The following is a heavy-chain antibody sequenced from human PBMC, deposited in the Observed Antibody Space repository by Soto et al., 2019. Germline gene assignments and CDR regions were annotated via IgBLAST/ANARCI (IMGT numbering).Heavy chain of an antibody. V-gene: IGHV4-30-2*01. CDR1: GGSISSGGYS. J-gene: IGHJ4*02. CDR2: IYHSGST. D-gene: IGHD4-17*01. Sequence: PSETLSLTCAVSGGSISSGGYSWSWIRQPPGKGLEWIGYIYHSGSTYYNPSLKSRVTISVDRSKNQFSLKLSSVTAADTAAYYCARVSTVTTFFYFDYWGQGTLVTVSS. CDR3: ARVSTVTTFFYFDY.